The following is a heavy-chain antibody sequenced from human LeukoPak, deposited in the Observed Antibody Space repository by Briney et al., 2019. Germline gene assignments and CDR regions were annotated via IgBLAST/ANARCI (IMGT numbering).Heavy chain of an antibody. J-gene: IGHJ4*02. CDR1: GFTFSSYE. Sequence: PGGSLRLSCAASGFTFSSYEMNWVRQAPGKGLEWVAVISYDGSNKYYADSVKGRFTVSRDNSKNTLYLQMNSLRAEDTAVYYCAKVATGYWGQGTLVTVSS. CDR3: AKVATGY. D-gene: IGHD5-12*01. V-gene: IGHV3-30*18. CDR2: ISYDGSNK.